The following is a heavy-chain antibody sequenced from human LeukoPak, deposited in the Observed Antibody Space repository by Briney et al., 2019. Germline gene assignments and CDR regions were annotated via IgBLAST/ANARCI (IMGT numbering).Heavy chain of an antibody. CDR1: GFIFSSYS. V-gene: IGHV3-48*01. Sequence: GGSLRLSCAASGFIFSSYSMNWVRQAPGKGLEWVSYISSSSSTIYYADSVKGRFTISRDNAKNSLYLQMNSLRAEDTAVYYCARAAAGSYFDYWGQGTLVTVSS. J-gene: IGHJ4*02. D-gene: IGHD3-10*01. CDR2: ISSSSSTI. CDR3: ARAAAGSYFDY.